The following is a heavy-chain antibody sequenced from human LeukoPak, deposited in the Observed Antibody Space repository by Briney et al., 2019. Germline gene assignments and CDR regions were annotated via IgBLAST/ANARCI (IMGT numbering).Heavy chain of an antibody. Sequence: ASVKVSCKASGYTFTSYDINWVRQATGQGLEWMGWMNPNSGNTGYAQKFQGRVTMTRNTSISTAYMELSSLRSEDTAVYYCAREGSSSGNFDYWGQGTLVTVSS. J-gene: IGHJ4*02. V-gene: IGHV1-8*02. CDR2: MNPNSGNT. D-gene: IGHD6-6*01. CDR3: AREGSSSGNFDY. CDR1: GYTFTSYD.